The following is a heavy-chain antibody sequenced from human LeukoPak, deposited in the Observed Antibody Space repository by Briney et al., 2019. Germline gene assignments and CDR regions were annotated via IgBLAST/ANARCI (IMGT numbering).Heavy chain of an antibody. CDR1: GFTFSNYN. CDR3: VSALMAGTTH. Sequence: QAGGSLRLSCAASGFTFSNYNMNWFRQAPGKGLEWVSYISDTGLSTYYADSVKGRFTISRDNAKNSLSLQMDSLRAEDTAVYYCVSALMAGTTHWGQGTLVTVSS. CDR2: ISDTGLST. D-gene: IGHD6-19*01. V-gene: IGHV3-48*01. J-gene: IGHJ4*02.